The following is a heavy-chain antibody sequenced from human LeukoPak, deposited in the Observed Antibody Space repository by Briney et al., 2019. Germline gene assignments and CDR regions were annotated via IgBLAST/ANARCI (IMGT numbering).Heavy chain of an antibody. Sequence: ASVKVSCKVSGYTLTELSMHWVRQAPGKGLEWMGGIIPIFGTANYAQKFQGRVTITVDESTSTAYMELSSLRSEDTAVYYCARAADGYLLWGQGTLVTVPS. J-gene: IGHJ4*02. CDR3: ARAADGYLL. CDR1: GYTLTELS. D-gene: IGHD5-24*01. CDR2: IIPIFGTA. V-gene: IGHV1-69*13.